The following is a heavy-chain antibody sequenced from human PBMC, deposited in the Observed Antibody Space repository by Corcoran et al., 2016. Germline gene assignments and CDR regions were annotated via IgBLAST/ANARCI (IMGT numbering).Heavy chain of an antibody. CDR3: ARGRIVVPAAIPATTVTTSVYYFDY. Sequence: QVQLQQWGAGLLKPSETLSLTCAVYGGSFSGYYWSWIRQPPGKGREWIGEINHSGSTNYNPSLKSRVTISVDTSKNQFSLKLSSVTAAATAVYYCARGRIVVPAAIPATTVTTSVYYFDYWGQGTLVTVSS. CDR1: GGSFSGYY. V-gene: IGHV4-34*01. CDR2: INHSGST. J-gene: IGHJ4*02. D-gene: IGHD2-2*02.